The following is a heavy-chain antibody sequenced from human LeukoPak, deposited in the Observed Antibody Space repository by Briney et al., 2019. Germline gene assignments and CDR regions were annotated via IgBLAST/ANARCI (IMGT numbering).Heavy chain of an antibody. CDR3: ARGRRTVPIDY. CDR2: ISGGST. J-gene: IGHJ4*02. D-gene: IGHD6-6*01. V-gene: IGHV3-38-3*01. CDR1: GFTFSSYA. Sequence: GGSLRLSCAASGFTFSSYAMHWVRQAPGKGLEWVSSISGGSTYYADSRKGRFTISRDNSKNTLHLQMNSLRSEDTAVYYCARGRRTVPIDYWGQGTLVTVSS.